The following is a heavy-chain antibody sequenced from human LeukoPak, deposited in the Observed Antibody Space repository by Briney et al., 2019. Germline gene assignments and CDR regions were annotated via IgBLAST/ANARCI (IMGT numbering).Heavy chain of an antibody. J-gene: IGHJ3*02. CDR3: ARTYYYDSSGYNWDAFDI. Sequence: GESLKISCKGSGYPFATYWIAWVRQMPGKGLEWLGIIYAVDSDTRYSPSFQGQVTISADKSISTAYLQWSSLKASDTAMYYCARTYYYDSSGYNWDAFDIWGQGTVVTVSS. D-gene: IGHD3-22*01. V-gene: IGHV5-51*01. CDR2: IYAVDSDT. CDR1: GYPFATYW.